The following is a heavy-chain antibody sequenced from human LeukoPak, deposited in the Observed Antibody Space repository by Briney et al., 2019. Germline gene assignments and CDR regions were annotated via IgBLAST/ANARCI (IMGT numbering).Heavy chain of an antibody. Sequence: ASVTVSCKASAYNFTNSGISWVRQAPGQGLEWMGWISAYYDKTYYAQKFRDRVTMTTDRSTSTAYMDLRSLKSDDTAVYYCAKSGAATISKGFDSWGQRTLVTVSS. J-gene: IGHJ4*02. CDR1: AYNFTNSG. D-gene: IGHD5-12*01. CDR3: AKSGAATISKGFDS. CDR2: ISAYYDKT. V-gene: IGHV1-18*01.